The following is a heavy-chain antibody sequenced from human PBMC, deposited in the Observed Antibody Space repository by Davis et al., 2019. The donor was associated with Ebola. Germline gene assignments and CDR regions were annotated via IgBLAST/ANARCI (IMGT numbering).Heavy chain of an antibody. CDR3: ARDKGVAVAGTYNYYFDY. CDR2: IYYSGST. V-gene: IGHV4-30-4*01. J-gene: IGHJ4*02. CDR1: GGSISSGDYY. Sequence: MPSETLSLTCTVSGGSISSGDYYWSWIRQPPGKGLEWIGYIYYSGSTYYNPSLKSRVTISVDTSKNQFSLKLSSVTAADTAVYYCARDKGVAVAGTYNYYFDYWGQGTLVTVSP. D-gene: IGHD6-19*01.